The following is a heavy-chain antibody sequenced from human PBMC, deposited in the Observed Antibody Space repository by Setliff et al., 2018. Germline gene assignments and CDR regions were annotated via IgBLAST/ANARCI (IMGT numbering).Heavy chain of an antibody. Sequence: ASVKVSCKTSGYTFTNYGISWVRQAPGQGLEWMGWISADNGNTKYAQNLHGKITMTTDTSTSTAYLELRSVRFDETAVYYCARERSYDGLNYYGMDVWGQGTTVTVS. CDR2: ISADNGNT. V-gene: IGHV1-18*01. CDR3: ARERSYDGLNYYGMDV. CDR1: GYTFTNYG. J-gene: IGHJ6*01. D-gene: IGHD1-26*01.